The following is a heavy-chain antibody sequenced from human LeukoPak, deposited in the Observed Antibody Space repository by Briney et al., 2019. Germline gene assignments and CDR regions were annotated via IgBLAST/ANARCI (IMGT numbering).Heavy chain of an antibody. V-gene: IGHV3-11*01. J-gene: IGHJ4*02. D-gene: IGHD5-18*01. CDR2: ISSSGSTI. Sequence: GGSLRLPCAASGFTFSDYYMSWIRQAPGKGLEWVSYISSSGSTIYYADSVKGRFTISRDNAKNSLYLQLNSLRAEDTAVYYCATVRGDTAMVWFDYWGQGTLVTVSS. CDR1: GFTFSDYY. CDR3: ATVRGDTAMVWFDY.